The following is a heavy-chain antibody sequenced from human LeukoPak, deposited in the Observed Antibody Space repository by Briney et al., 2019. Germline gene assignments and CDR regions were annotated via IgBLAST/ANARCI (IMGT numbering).Heavy chain of an antibody. Sequence: PGGSLRLSCVVSGFMFSRYWMSWVRQAPGKGLEWVANIKQDGSEKYHVDSVKGRFTISRDNAKNTLYLQMNSLRAEDTAVYYCIYLGNCGGDCYSGAFDIWGQGTMVTVSS. D-gene: IGHD2-21*02. J-gene: IGHJ3*02. CDR3: IYLGNCGGDCYSGAFDI. CDR2: IKQDGSEK. V-gene: IGHV3-7*01. CDR1: GFMFSRYW.